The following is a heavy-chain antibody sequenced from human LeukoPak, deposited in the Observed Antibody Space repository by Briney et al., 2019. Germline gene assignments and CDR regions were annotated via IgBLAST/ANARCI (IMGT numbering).Heavy chain of an antibody. V-gene: IGHV3-74*01. Sequence: GGSLRLSCAASGFTFSSYWMHWVRQAPGKGLVWVSRIDNYGSSPSYADSVKGRFTISRDNAKNTLYLQMNSLRAEDTAVYYCARVQWGSLVAIGYWGQGTLVTVSS. D-gene: IGHD5-12*01. CDR2: IDNYGSSP. J-gene: IGHJ4*02. CDR3: ARVQWGSLVAIGY. CDR1: GFTFSSYW.